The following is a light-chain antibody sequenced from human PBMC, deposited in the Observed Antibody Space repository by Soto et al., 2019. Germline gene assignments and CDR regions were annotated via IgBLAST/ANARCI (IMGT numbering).Light chain of an antibody. J-gene: IGKJ1*01. CDR2: GAS. CDR3: QQYGSSGT. Sequence: GELAPLCCRASQSVSSNLAWYQQKPGQAPRLLIYGASSRTTGIPDRFSGSGSGTDFTLTISRLEPEDFAVYYCQQYGSSGTFGQGTMVDIK. V-gene: IGKV3-20*01. CDR1: QSVSSN.